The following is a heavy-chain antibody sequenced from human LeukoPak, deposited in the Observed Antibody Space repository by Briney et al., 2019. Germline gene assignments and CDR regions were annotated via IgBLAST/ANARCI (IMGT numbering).Heavy chain of an antibody. J-gene: IGHJ4*02. CDR3: ARDRRDIVVVPAAMPAFYV. Sequence: ASVKVSCKASEGTFSSYAISWVRQAPGQGLEWMGGIIPIFGTANYAQKFQGRVTITADESTSTAYMELSSLRSEDTAVYYCARDRRDIVVVPAAMPAFYVWGQGTLVTVSS. CDR2: IIPIFGTA. V-gene: IGHV1-69*13. D-gene: IGHD2-2*01. CDR1: EGTFSSYA.